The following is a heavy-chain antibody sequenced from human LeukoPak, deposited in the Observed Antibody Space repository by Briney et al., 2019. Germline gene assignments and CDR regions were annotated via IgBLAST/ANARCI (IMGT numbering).Heavy chain of an antibody. CDR3: VRDLDSVAFF. J-gene: IGHJ4*02. Sequence: PGGSLRLSCAASGFTFSIYTMNWVRQTPGKGLEWVSYITSDSATIYYADSVKGRFTISRDNAKNSLYLQMDSLRAEDTAMYYCVRDLDSVAFFWGQGTLVTVSS. D-gene: IGHD1-1*01. V-gene: IGHV3-48*01. CDR2: ITSDSATI. CDR1: GFTFSIYT.